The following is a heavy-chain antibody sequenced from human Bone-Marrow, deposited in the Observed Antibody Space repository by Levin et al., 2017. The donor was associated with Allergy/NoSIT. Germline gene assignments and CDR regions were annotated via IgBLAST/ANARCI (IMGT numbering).Heavy chain of an antibody. Sequence: GESLKISCAASGFIFRNYAMNWVRQAPGKGLEWVSGIWASGEASDHADSVKGRFTMSRDNSKNTLYLQMNSLRAEDTAVYYCAKLGARFPGVNGYYGMDIWGQGITVTVSS. D-gene: IGHD1-26*01. CDR1: GFIFRNYA. J-gene: IGHJ6*02. CDR2: IWASGEAS. CDR3: AKLGARFPGVNGYYGMDI. V-gene: IGHV3-23*01.